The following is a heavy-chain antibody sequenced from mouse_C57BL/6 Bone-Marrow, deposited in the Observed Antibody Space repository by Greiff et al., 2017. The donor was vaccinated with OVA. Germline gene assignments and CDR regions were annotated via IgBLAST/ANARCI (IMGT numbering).Heavy chain of an antibody. Sequence: VQLQQSGPELVKPGASVKISCKASGYSFTGYYMNWVKQSPEKSLEWIGEINPSTGGTTYNQKFKAKATLTVDKSSSTAYMQLKSLTSEDSAVYYCASPLRRRPYYYAMDYWGQGTSVTVSS. CDR2: INPSTGGT. V-gene: IGHV1-42*01. CDR1: GYSFTGYY. J-gene: IGHJ4*01. D-gene: IGHD2-12*01. CDR3: ASPLRRRPYYYAMDY.